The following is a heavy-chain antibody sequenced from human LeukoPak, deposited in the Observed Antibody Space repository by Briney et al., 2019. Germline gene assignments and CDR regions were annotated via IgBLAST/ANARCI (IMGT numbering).Heavy chain of an antibody. J-gene: IGHJ4*02. D-gene: IGHD3-22*01. CDR3: AKSVYYDGGGYYYTDY. CDR2: ISSSGGNT. V-gene: IGHV3-23*01. Sequence: GGSLRLSCAASGFTVSSSYMSWVRQAPGKGLEWVSVISSSGGNTDYADSVKGRFTISRDNSQNTLYLQMNSLRAEDTAVYYCAKSVYYDGGGYYYTDYWGQGTLVTVSS. CDR1: GFTVSSSY.